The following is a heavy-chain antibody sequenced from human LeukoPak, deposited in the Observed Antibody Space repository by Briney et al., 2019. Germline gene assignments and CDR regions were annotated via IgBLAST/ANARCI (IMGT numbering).Heavy chain of an antibody. Sequence: GGSLRLSCAASGFTFNDAWMNWVRQAPGKGLEWVSYISSSATTIYYADSVKGRFTISRDNAKNSLYLQMNSLRAEDTAVYYCARDFLEDSYWGQGTLVTVSS. CDR1: GFTFNDAW. D-gene: IGHD3-3*01. J-gene: IGHJ4*02. CDR2: ISSSATTI. V-gene: IGHV3-48*01. CDR3: ARDFLEDSY.